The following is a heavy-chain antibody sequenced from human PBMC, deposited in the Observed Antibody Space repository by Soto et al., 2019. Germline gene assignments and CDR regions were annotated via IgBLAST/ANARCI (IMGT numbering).Heavy chain of an antibody. CDR3: ARAVSYYDILTGYPFRDYYGMDV. CDR2: INHSGST. Sequence: SETLSLTCAVYGGSFSGYYWSWIRQPPGKGLEWIGEINHSGSTNYNPSLKSRVTISVDTSKNQFSLKLSSVTAADTAVYYCARAVSYYDILTGYPFRDYYGMDVWGQGTTVTVSS. CDR1: GGSFSGYY. J-gene: IGHJ6*02. D-gene: IGHD3-9*01. V-gene: IGHV4-34*01.